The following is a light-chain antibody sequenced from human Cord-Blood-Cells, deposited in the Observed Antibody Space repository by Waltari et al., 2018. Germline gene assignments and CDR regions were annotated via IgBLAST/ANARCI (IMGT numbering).Light chain of an antibody. CDR2: DVS. CDR1: SSDVGGYNY. V-gene: IGLV2-14*01. J-gene: IGLJ3*02. Sequence: QSALTQPASVSGSPGQSITISCTGTSSDVGGYNYVSWYQQHPGKAPKLMIYDVSNRPSGVSSRCSGCESGNAAYLTIAGLQAVDEADYYCSSYTSSSTLGVFGGGTKLTVL. CDR3: SSYTSSSTLGV.